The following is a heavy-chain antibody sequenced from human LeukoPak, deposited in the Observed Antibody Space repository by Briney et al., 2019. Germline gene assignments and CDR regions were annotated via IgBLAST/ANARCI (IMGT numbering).Heavy chain of an antibody. V-gene: IGHV4-34*01. D-gene: IGHD6-6*01. CDR3: ARGGQLSLFR. Sequence: KPSETLSLTCAVYGGSFSGYYWNWIRQPSGKGLEWIGEINHSGSTNYNPSLKSRVTISVDTSKNQFSLKLSSVTAADTAVYYCARGGQLSLFRWGQGTLVTVSS. CDR2: INHSGST. J-gene: IGHJ4*02. CDR1: GGSFSGYY.